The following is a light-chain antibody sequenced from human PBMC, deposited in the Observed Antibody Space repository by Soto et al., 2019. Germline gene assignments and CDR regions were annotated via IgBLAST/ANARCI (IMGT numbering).Light chain of an antibody. CDR3: QKYNSAPLT. CDR2: DAS. Sequence: EIVLTQSPATLSVSPGERVTLSCRASQTVSGDLAWYHHKPGQAPRLLIYDASTLQSGVPSRFSGSGSGTDFTLTISSLQPEDVATYYCQKYNSAPLTFGGGTKVDIK. CDR1: QTVSGD. V-gene: IGKV3-15*01. J-gene: IGKJ4*01.